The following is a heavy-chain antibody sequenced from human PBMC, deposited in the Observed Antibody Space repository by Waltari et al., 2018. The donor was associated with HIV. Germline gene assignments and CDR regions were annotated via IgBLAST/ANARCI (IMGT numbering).Heavy chain of an antibody. V-gene: IGHV4-34*01. CDR1: GTSFSGYY. Sequence: QVQLQQWGTVLLKPSGTLSLRCAIYGTSFSGYYWSWLRQTPALGLEWSGEVSHSADTNYNPSFAGRVSISADVSKNQLSLNLTSLTAADTGVYFCARGSQHHDHWGQGTPVTVSS. CDR3: ARGSQHHDH. J-gene: IGHJ5*02. CDR2: VSHSADT.